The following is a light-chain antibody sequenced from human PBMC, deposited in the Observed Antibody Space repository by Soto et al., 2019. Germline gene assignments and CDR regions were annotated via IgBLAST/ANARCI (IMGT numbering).Light chain of an antibody. Sequence: QSALTQPASVSGSPGQSIAISCTGTFSDVGGYDYVSWYQQHPDKAPKLMIYEVTKRPSGVSNRFSDSKSGNTASLTISGLQPEDEADYYCSSHTSGSTRVFGSGTKVTVL. J-gene: IGLJ1*01. CDR3: SSHTSGSTRV. CDR1: FSDVGGYDY. V-gene: IGLV2-14*01. CDR2: EVT.